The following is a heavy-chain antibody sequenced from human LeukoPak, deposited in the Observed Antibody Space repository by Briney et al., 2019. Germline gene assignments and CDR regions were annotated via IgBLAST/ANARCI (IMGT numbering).Heavy chain of an antibody. Sequence: GGSLRLSCAGSGFTFSRYWMNWVRLAPGKGLEWVANIRQDGSEIYYVDSVKGRFTISRDNAKNSLYLQVNSLRAEDTAVYYCARSGEPYGFDFWGQGTLVTVSS. J-gene: IGHJ4*02. CDR3: ARSGEPYGFDF. D-gene: IGHD3-10*01. CDR1: GFTFSRYW. V-gene: IGHV3-7*01. CDR2: IRQDGSEI.